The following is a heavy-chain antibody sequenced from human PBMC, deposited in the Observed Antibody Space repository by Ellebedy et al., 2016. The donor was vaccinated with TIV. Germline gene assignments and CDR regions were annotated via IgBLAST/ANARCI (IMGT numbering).Heavy chain of an antibody. J-gene: IGHJ3*01. V-gene: IGHV3-23*01. CDR3: ARWSIDYDIF. CDR1: GFTFSSYA. CDR2: ISGSGGST. Sequence: GESLKISCAASGFTFSSYAMSWVRQAPGKGLEWVSAISGSGGSTYYADSVKGRFTISRDNAKNSLYLQMNSLRAEDTAVYYCARWSIDYDIFWGQGTMVTVSS. D-gene: IGHD3-9*01.